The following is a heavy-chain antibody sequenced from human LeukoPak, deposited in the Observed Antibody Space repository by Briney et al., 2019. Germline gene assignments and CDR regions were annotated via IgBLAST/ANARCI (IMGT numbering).Heavy chain of an antibody. CDR2: IYYSGST. CDR3: ARDTFYGILDY. Sequence: PSETLSLTCTVSGGSISSSSYYWGWIRQPPGKGLEWIGSIYYSGSTYYNPSLKSRVTISVDTSKNQFSLKLSSVTAADTAVYYCARDTFYGILDYWGQGTLVTVSS. CDR1: GGSISSSSYY. V-gene: IGHV4-39*07. J-gene: IGHJ4*02. D-gene: IGHD2/OR15-2a*01.